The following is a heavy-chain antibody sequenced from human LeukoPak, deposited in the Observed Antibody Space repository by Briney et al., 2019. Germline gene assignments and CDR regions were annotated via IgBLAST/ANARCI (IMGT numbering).Heavy chain of an antibody. CDR1: GFTFSSYA. D-gene: IGHD3-10*01. J-gene: IGHJ5*02. V-gene: IGHV3-23*01. Sequence: GGSLRLSCAASGFTFSSYAMSWVRQAPGKGLEWVSAISGSGGSTYYADSVKGRFTISRDKSKNTLYLQMNSLRAEDSAVYYCAKDGYGSGGRWFDPWGRGTLVTVSS. CDR2: ISGSGGST. CDR3: AKDGYGSGGRWFDP.